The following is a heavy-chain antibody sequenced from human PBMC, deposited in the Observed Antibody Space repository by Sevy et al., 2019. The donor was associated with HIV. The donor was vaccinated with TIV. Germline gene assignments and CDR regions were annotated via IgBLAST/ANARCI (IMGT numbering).Heavy chain of an antibody. CDR3: AKVAWDSSGYYIGYFDY. CDR2: ISGSGGST. V-gene: IGHV3-23*01. D-gene: IGHD3-22*01. Sequence: GSLRLSCAASGFTFSSYAMSWVRQAPGKGLEWVSAISGSGGSTYYADSVKGRFTISRDNSKNTLYLQMNSLRAEDTAVYYCAKVAWDSSGYYIGYFDYWGQGTLVTVSS. CDR1: GFTFSSYA. J-gene: IGHJ4*02.